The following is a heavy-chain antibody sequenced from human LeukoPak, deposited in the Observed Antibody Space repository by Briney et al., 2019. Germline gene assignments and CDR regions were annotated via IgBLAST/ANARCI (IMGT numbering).Heavy chain of an antibody. V-gene: IGHV3-30*02. CDR2: IKSDGSNE. CDR3: ANFDH. J-gene: IGHJ4*02. CDR1: GLTFSSSD. Sequence: PGGSLRLSCTVSGLTFSSSDIHWVRRALGKGLEWVASIKSDGSNEYFADSVKGRFTISRDNSRNIAYLQMSSLRAEDTAVYYCANFDHWGQGTLVTFSS.